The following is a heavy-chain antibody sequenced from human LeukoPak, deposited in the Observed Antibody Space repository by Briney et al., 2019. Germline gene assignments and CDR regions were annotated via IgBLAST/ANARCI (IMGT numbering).Heavy chain of an antibody. CDR3: AKDKTYGDYVGNWFDP. V-gene: IGHV3-11*01. CDR2: ITSSSTNI. Sequence: GGSLRLSCAASGFTFSDSYMAWIRQAPGKGLEWVSYITSSSTNIYYADSVKGRFTISRDNSKNTLYLQMNSLRAEDTAVYYCAKDKTYGDYVGNWFDPWGQGTLVTVSS. CDR1: GFTFSDSY. D-gene: IGHD4-17*01. J-gene: IGHJ5*02.